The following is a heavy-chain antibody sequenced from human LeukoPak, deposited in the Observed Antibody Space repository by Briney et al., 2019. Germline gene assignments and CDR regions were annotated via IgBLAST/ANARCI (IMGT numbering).Heavy chain of an antibody. CDR1: GGISSSYY. CDR3: AREFSGVLVSDL. J-gene: IGHJ2*01. Sequence: PSETLSLTCTVSGGISSSYYGSWIRQPPGKGLEWIGYIHYSGSTSYNPSLKSRVTISVDTSKKQLSLKLNSVTAADTAVYYCAREFSGVLVSDLWGRGTLVTVSS. CDR2: IHYSGST. D-gene: IGHD5-12*01. V-gene: IGHV4-59*01.